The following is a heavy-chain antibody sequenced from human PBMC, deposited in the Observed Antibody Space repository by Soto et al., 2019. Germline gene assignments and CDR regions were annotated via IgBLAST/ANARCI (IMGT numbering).Heavy chain of an antibody. J-gene: IGHJ6*01. CDR2: ISYDGSNK. CDR1: GFTFSSYG. D-gene: IGHD3-9*01. V-gene: IGHV3-30*18. Sequence: QVQLVESGGGVVQPGRSLRLSCAASGFTFSSYGMHWVRQAPGKGLEWVAVISYDGSNKYYADSVKGRFTISRDNSKNTLYLQMNSLSAEDTAVYYCAKRSYLSGDNYGMDVW. CDR3: AKRSYLSGDNYGMDV.